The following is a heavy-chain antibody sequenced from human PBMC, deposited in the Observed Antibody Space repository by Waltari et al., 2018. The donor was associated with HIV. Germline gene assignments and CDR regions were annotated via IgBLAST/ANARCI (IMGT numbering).Heavy chain of an antibody. Sequence: EVQLVESGGGLVQPGGSLRLSCEASGFTFSNCTMNWVRQDPGKGLEWVSYISRSSSSIFYADSVKGRFTISRDNAKNSLYLQMNSLRVEDTAVYYCARDINGGWGYWGQGTLVTVAS. J-gene: IGHJ4*02. CDR2: ISRSSSSI. CDR3: ARDINGGWGY. V-gene: IGHV3-48*01. D-gene: IGHD7-27*01. CDR1: GFTFSNCT.